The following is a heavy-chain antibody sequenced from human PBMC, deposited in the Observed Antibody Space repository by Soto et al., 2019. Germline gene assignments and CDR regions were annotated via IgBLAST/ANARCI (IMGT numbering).Heavy chain of an antibody. D-gene: IGHD1-7*01. Sequence: RASVKVSCKASGYTFTDYYMHWVRQAPGQGLEWMGWINPNSGGTNYAQKFQGRVTMTRDTSISTASMELSRLRSDDTAVCYCARKLELRGSYYYYYDMDVWGQGTTVTVSS. V-gene: IGHV1-2*02. CDR1: GYTFTDYY. J-gene: IGHJ6*02. CDR3: ARKLELRGSYYYYYDMDV. CDR2: INPNSGGT.